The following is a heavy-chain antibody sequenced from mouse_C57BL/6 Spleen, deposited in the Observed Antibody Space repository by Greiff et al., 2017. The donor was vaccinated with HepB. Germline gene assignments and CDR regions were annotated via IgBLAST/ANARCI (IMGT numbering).Heavy chain of an antibody. J-gene: IGHJ2*01. CDR2: IHPNSGST. Sequence: QVQLQQPGAELVKPGASVKLSCKASGYTFTSYWMHWVKQRPGQGLEWIGMIHPNSGSTNYNEKFKSKATLTVDKSSSTAYMRLSSLTSEDSAVYYCARAVTTVVADYWGQGTTLTVSS. V-gene: IGHV1-64*01. CDR1: GYTFTSYW. D-gene: IGHD1-1*01. CDR3: ARAVTTVVADY.